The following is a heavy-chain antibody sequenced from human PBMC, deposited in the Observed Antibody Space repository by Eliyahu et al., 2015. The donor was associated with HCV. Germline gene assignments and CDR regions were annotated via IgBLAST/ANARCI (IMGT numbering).Heavy chain of an antibody. CDR2: IYYSGST. D-gene: IGHD6-19*01. J-gene: IGHJ5*02. Sequence: QVQLQESGPGLVKPSETLSLTCXVSGGSISSSYGGWIRQPPGKGLEWIAYIYYSGSTNYNPSLKSRVTISVDTSKNQFSLKLNSVTAADTAVYYCASGGGGIAVAGTGGWFDPWGQGTLVTVSS. V-gene: IGHV4-59*01. CDR1: GGSISSSY. CDR3: ASGGGGIAVAGTGGWFDP.